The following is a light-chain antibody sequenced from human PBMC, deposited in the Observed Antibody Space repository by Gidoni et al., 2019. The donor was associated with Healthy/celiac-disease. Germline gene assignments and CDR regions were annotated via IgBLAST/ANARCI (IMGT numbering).Light chain of an antibody. Sequence: SSELTQDPAVSVALGQTVRITCHGDSLRSYYASWYQQKPGQAPVLVIYGKNNRPSGIPDRFSGSSSGNTASLTITGAQAEDEADYYCNSRDSSGTDWVFGGGTKLTVL. J-gene: IGLJ3*02. CDR3: NSRDSSGTDWV. CDR1: SLRSYY. CDR2: GKN. V-gene: IGLV3-19*01.